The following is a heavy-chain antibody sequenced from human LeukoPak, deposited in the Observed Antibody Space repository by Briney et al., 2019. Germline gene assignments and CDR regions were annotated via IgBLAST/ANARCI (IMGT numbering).Heavy chain of an antibody. J-gene: IGHJ4*02. Sequence: GGSLRLSCAASGFTFSSYYMNWVRQAPGRGLEWVSSISSTSSYIYYADSVKGRFTISRDDAKNSLYLQMNSLRADDTAMYYCARVSRVAYSSSWYLDYWGQGTLVTVSS. CDR3: ARVSRVAYSSSWYLDY. CDR2: ISSTSSYI. CDR1: GFTFSSYY. D-gene: IGHD6-13*01. V-gene: IGHV3-21*06.